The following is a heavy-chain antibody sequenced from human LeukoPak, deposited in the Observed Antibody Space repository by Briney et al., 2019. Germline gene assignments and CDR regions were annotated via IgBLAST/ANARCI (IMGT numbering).Heavy chain of an antibody. J-gene: IGHJ4*02. V-gene: IGHV4-39*01. D-gene: IGHD6-13*01. Sequence: SGTLSLTCTVSGGSISSSSYYWGWVRQPPGKGLEWIGSIYYSGSTYYNPSLKSRVTISVDTSKNQFSLKLSSVTAADTAVYYCATGLDSSSWYNAGYWGQGTLVTVSS. CDR3: ATGLDSSSWYNAGY. CDR1: GGSISSSSYY. CDR2: IYYSGST.